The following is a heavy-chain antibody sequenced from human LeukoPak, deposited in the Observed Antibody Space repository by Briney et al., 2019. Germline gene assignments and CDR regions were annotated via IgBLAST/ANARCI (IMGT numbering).Heavy chain of an antibody. J-gene: IGHJ4*02. V-gene: IGHV1-2*02. Sequence: ASVKVSCKASGYTFATYGFCWVRQAPGQGLEWMGWINPNTGATTYAEKFQGRVTMTRDTSIDTAYMEMRSLRSDDTAVYYCARDRVGSGWPRPWYFEFWGQGTLITVSS. D-gene: IGHD6-19*01. CDR2: INPNTGAT. CDR3: ARDRVGSGWPRPWYFEF. CDR1: GYTFATYG.